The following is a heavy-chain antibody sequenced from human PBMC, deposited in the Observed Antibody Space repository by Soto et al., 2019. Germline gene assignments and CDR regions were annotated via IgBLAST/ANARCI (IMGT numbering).Heavy chain of an antibody. Sequence: QVQLVQSGAEVKKPGASVKVSCKASGYTFTSYAMHWVRQAPGQRLEWMGWINAGNGNTKYSQKFQGRVTITRDTSASTAYRELSSLRSEDTAVYYCARGDSSSGYSLDYWGQGTLVTVSS. J-gene: IGHJ4*02. D-gene: IGHD6-13*01. CDR2: INAGNGNT. CDR3: ARGDSSSGYSLDY. CDR1: GYTFTSYA. V-gene: IGHV1-3*01.